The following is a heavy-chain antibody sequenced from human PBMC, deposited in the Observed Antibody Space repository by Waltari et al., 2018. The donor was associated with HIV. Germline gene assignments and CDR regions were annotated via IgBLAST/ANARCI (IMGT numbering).Heavy chain of an antibody. J-gene: IGHJ4*02. CDR2: MNPDNGDA. D-gene: IGHD3-3*01. Sequence: QVQLVQSGAEIKKPRASVRVSCKASGYSFIDFDINWVRRAPGRGLEWVGWMNPDNGDAGYGHKFMGRFTLTRDTSTDTAYMEVDNLKSEDTAIYFCTKGRRGALFGDEWGQGTLVTVSS. CDR3: TKGRRGALFGDE. CDR1: GYSFIDFD. V-gene: IGHV1-8*02.